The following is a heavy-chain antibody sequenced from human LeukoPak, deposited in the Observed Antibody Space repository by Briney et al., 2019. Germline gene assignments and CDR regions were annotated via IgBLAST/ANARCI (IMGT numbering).Heavy chain of an antibody. CDR2: ISGSGGST. J-gene: IGHJ4*02. V-gene: IGHV3-23*01. Sequence: GGTLRLSCAASGFTFSSYGMSWVRQAPGKGLEWVSAISGSGGSTYYADSVKGRFTISRDNSKNTLYLQMNSLRAEDTAVYYCARETAAGTFSTSALDYWGQGTLVTVSS. CDR3: ARETAAGTFSTSALDY. CDR1: GFTFSSYG. D-gene: IGHD6-13*01.